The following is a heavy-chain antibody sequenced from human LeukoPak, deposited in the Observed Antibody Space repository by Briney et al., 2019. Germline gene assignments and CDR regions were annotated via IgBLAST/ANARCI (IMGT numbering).Heavy chain of an antibody. Sequence: ASVKVSCKPSGYSFTSYYLHWLRQAPGQGLEWMVIVNPRGCSTSYEQQFQGTVTMTRHTSTSPVYMELSSLRSEDTAVYYWARGRYKWNDEVWNDYWGQGTLVIVSS. D-gene: IGHD1-1*01. CDR2: VNPRGCST. V-gene: IGHV1-46*01. CDR1: GYSFTSYY. CDR3: ARGRYKWNDEVWNDY. J-gene: IGHJ4*02.